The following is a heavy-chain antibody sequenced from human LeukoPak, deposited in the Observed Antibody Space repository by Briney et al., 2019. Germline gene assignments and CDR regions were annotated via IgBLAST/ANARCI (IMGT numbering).Heavy chain of an antibody. D-gene: IGHD3-22*01. Sequence: GGSLRLSCAAPGFTFSSYAMHWVRQAPGKGLEYVSAISSNGGSTYYADSVKGRFTISRDNSKNTLYLQMNSLRAEDTAVYYCAKVGLYYYDSSGSSYWGQGTLVTVSS. J-gene: IGHJ4*02. V-gene: IGHV3-64*04. CDR1: GFTFSSYA. CDR2: ISSNGGST. CDR3: AKVGLYYYDSSGSSY.